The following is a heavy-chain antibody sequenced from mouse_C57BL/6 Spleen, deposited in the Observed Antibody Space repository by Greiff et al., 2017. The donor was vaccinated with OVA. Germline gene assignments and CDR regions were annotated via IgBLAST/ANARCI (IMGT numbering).Heavy chain of an antibody. Sequence: QVQLQQSGAELVRPGASVTLSCKASGYTFTDYEMHWVKQTPVHGLEWIGAIDPDTGGTAYNQKFKGKAILTADKSSSTAYMELRSLTSEDSAVYYCRAKRRGEYDDGAFDYWGQGTTLTVSS. CDR3: RAKRRGEYDDGAFDY. D-gene: IGHD2-4*01. CDR2: IDPDTGGT. V-gene: IGHV1-15*01. CDR1: GYTFTDYE. J-gene: IGHJ2*01.